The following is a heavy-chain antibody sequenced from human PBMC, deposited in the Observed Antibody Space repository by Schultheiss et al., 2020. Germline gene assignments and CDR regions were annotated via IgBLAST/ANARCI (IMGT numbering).Heavy chain of an antibody. D-gene: IGHD2-2*01. V-gene: IGHV1-2*02. J-gene: IGHJ3*02. Sequence: ASVKVSCKASGYTFTGYYMHWVRQAPGQGLEWMGWINPNSGGTNYAQKLQGRVTMTTDTSTSTAYMELSRLRSEDTAVYYCARDGDIVVVPAAYTPGAFDIWGQGTMVTVSS. CDR3: ARDGDIVVVPAAYTPGAFDI. CDR1: GYTFTGYY. CDR2: INPNSGGT.